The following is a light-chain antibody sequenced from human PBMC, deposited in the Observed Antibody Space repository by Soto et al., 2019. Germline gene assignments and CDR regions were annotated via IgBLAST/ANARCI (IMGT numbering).Light chain of an antibody. J-gene: IGKJ5*01. CDR2: GAS. CDR3: QQYGSSPIT. V-gene: IGKV3-20*01. CDR1: QSVSSD. Sequence: EIVMTQSPATLSVSPGERATLSCRASQSVSSDLAWYHQKPGQAPRLLISGASSRAAGIPDRFSGSGSGTDFTLTISRLEPEDFAVYYCQQYGSSPITFGQGTRLEIK.